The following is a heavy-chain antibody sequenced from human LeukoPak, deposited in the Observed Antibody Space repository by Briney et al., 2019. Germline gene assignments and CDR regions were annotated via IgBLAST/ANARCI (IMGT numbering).Heavy chain of an antibody. V-gene: IGHV1-18*01. J-gene: IGHJ3*02. CDR3: ARELVTTSSDAFDI. CDR2: ISAYNDNT. D-gene: IGHD4-17*01. Sequence: ASVKVSCKASGYTFTSYGISWVRQAPGQGLEWMGWISAYNDNTNYAQKLQGRVTMTTDTYTSTAYMEMRSLSSDDTAVYYCARELVTTSSDAFDIWGQGTMVTVSS. CDR1: GYTFTSYG.